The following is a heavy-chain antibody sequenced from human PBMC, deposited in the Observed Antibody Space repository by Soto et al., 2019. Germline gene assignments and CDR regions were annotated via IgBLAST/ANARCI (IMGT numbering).Heavy chain of an antibody. CDR1: GFTFSSYS. CDR2: ISSSSSTI. Sequence: GGSLRLSCAASGFTFSSYSMNWVRQAPGKGLEWVSYISSSSSTIYYADSVKGRFTISRDNAKNSLYLKMNSLRAEDTAVYYCARNKAGHSSGWYVVEQKFDYWGQGTLVTVSS. J-gene: IGHJ4*02. CDR3: ARNKAGHSSGWYVVEQKFDY. D-gene: IGHD6-19*01. V-gene: IGHV3-48*01.